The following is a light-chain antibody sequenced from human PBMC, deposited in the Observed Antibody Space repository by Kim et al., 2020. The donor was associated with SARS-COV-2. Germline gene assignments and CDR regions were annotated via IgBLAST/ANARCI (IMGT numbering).Light chain of an antibody. J-gene: IGLJ2*01. V-gene: IGLV3-1*01. CDR2: QDS. CDR1: RLGDKY. Sequence: SYELTQPPSVSVSPGQTASITCSGDRLGDKYASWYQQKPGQSPVLVIYQDSKRPSGIPERFSGSNSGNTATLTISGTQAMDEADYFCQAWDTGTAHVVFGGGNQLTVL. CDR3: QAWDTGTAHVV.